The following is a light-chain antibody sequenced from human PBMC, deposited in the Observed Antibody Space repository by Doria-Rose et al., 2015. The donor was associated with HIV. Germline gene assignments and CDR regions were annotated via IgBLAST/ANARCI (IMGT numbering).Light chain of an antibody. CDR1: QSFSSTY. CDR2: DGS. V-gene: IGKV3-20*01. Sequence: IVMTQSPGTLSLSPGEGATLSCRASQSFSSTYLAWYQQKPGQAPSLLIYDGSTRATGIPDRFSASGSGTDFTLTINRLEHEDFALYYCHQYGTSWTFGQGTKVEI. CDR3: HQYGTSWT. J-gene: IGKJ1*01.